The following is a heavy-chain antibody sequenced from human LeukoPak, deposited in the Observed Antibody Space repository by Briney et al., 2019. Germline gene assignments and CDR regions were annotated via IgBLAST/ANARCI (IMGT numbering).Heavy chain of an antibody. CDR1: GGSISSYY. CDR3: AGEPNYDILTGSYYFDY. J-gene: IGHJ4*02. D-gene: IGHD3-9*01. Sequence: SETLSLTCTVSGGSISSYYWSWIRQPAGKGLEWIGRIYTSGSTNYNPSLKSRVTMSVDTSKNQFSLKLSSVTAADTAVYYCAGEPNYDILTGSYYFDYWGQGTLVTVSS. V-gene: IGHV4-4*07. CDR2: IYTSGST.